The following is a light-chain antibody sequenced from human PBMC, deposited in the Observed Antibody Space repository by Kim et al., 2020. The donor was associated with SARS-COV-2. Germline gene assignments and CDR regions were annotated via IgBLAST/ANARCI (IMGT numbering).Light chain of an antibody. CDR3: SSYTSRSSPV. V-gene: IGLV2-14*03. J-gene: IGLJ3*02. CDR2: DGS. CDR1: TIVVVGYNV. Sequence: QATHSCSAGTTIVVVGYNVDSWHQRQRAKAPSLMIVDGSGRPSGSSQCFGATNSGSTALLTIAGLQAEDEDDYYRSSYTSRSSPVFGGGTKLTVL.